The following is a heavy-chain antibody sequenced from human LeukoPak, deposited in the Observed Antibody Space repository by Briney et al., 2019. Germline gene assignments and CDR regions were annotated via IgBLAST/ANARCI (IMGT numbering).Heavy chain of an antibody. CDR1: GFTFSDYY. CDR2: ISSSGCTI. V-gene: IGHV3-11*04. Sequence: AGSLRLSCAASGFTFSDYYMSCIRHAPGKVLGWVSYISSSGCTIYYADSVKGRFTISRDNSKNSLYLQMNSLRAEGTAVYYWGRDTGGGDPPRSYGMDVWGKGTTVTVSS. D-gene: IGHD4-17*01. CDR3: GRDTGGGDPPRSYGMDV. J-gene: IGHJ6*04.